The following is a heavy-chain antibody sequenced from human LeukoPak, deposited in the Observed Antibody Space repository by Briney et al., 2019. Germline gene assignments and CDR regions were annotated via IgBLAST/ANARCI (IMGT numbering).Heavy chain of an antibody. CDR3: ARDKAFGIAVGNWFDP. Sequence: ASVKVSSKAYGYTFTSYGISWVRQAPGQGLEWMGWISAYNGNTNYAQKLQGRVTMTTDTSTSTAYMELRSLRSDDTAVYYCARDKAFGIAVGNWFDPWGQGTLVTVPS. CDR2: ISAYNGNT. V-gene: IGHV1-18*04. CDR1: GYTFTSYG. J-gene: IGHJ5*02. D-gene: IGHD6-19*01.